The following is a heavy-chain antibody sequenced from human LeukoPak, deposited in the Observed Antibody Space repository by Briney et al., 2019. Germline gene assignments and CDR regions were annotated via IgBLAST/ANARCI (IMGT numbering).Heavy chain of an antibody. J-gene: IGHJ4*02. Sequence: SETLSLTCIVSGGSISSGTYYWGWIRQPPGKGLEWIGSIYYSGSTYYNPSLKSRVTISVDTSKNQFSLKLSSVTAADTAVYYCAREVSALVRGPFDYWGQGTLVTVSS. V-gene: IGHV4-39*02. CDR3: AREVSALVRGPFDY. CDR2: IYYSGST. CDR1: GGSISSGTYY. D-gene: IGHD3-10*02.